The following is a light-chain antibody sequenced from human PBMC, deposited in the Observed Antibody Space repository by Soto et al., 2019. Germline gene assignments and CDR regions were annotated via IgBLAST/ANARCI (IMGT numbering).Light chain of an antibody. Sequence: EIVMTHSPATLSVSPWEGATLSCGASQSVSSYLAWYQQKPGQAPRLLIYDASTRATGIPARFSGSGFGTDFTLTISSLEPEDFAVYYCQQRSTWPPITFGQGTRLEIK. CDR3: QQRSTWPPIT. CDR1: QSVSSY. V-gene: IGKV3-11*01. CDR2: DAS. J-gene: IGKJ5*01.